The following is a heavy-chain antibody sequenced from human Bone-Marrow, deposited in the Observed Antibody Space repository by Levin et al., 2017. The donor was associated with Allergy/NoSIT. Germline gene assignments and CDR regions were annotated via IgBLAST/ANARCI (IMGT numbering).Heavy chain of an antibody. CDR3: VRDGGLIDY. Sequence: PGGSLRLSCAASGFTFSDYYMSWLRQAPGKGLEWVSYISNSGSTIYYADSVRGRFTISRDNAQNSLYLQMSSLTAEDTAVYYCVRDGGLIDYWGRGTLVTVSS. V-gene: IGHV3-11*01. J-gene: IGHJ4*02. CDR1: GFTFSDYY. CDR2: ISNSGSTI. D-gene: IGHD2-15*01.